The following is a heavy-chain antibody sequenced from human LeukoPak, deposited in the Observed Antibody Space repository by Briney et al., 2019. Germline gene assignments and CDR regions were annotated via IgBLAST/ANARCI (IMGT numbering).Heavy chain of an antibody. V-gene: IGHV4-59*01. CDR2: IYYGGST. CDR3: ARGYEGMDV. CDR1: GGSISSYY. J-gene: IGHJ6*02. Sequence: SETLSLTCTVSGGSISSYYWSWIRQPPGKGLEWIGYIYYGGSTNYNPSLKSRVTISVDMSKNQFSLKLSSVTAADTAVYYCARGYEGMDVWGQGTTVTVSS.